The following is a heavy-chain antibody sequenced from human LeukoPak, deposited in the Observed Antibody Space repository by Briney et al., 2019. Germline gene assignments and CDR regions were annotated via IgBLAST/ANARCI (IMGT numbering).Heavy chain of an antibody. CDR2: IYTSGST. Sequence: SDTLSLTCTVSGGSFSNYYWSWIRQPAGKGLEWIGRIYTSGSTNYNPSLKSRVTMSVDTSKNQFSLKLSSVTAADTAVYYCAKSDSYVWGSYRYGGRAFDIWGQGTMVTVSS. CDR1: GGSFSNYY. V-gene: IGHV4-4*07. CDR3: AKSDSYVWGSYRYGGRAFDI. J-gene: IGHJ3*02. D-gene: IGHD3-16*02.